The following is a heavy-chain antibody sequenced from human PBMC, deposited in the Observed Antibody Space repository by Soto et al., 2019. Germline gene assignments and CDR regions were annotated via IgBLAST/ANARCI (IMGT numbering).Heavy chain of an antibody. Sequence: EVQLVESGGGLVQPGGSLRLSCAVSGFTFSSFWMHWVRQAPGEGLVWVSRINTDGSSTSYADSVKGLFTISRDNAKNTLYLQMKSPRVADTAMYYCAKRGVDTFGLSYWGQGTLVSVSS. CDR2: INTDGSST. D-gene: IGHD3-10*01. J-gene: IGHJ4*02. CDR3: AKRGVDTFGLSY. CDR1: GFTFSSFW. V-gene: IGHV3-74*01.